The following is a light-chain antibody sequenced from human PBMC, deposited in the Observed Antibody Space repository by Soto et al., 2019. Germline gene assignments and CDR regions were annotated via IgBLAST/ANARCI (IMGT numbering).Light chain of an antibody. Sequence: QSALTQPASVSGSPGQSITISCTGSSSDIGAYNDVSWYQQHPGKAPKLMIHDVSDRPSGVSDRFSGSKTGNMASLTISGLQAEDEAHYYCRSFTGSSPIYVFGTGTKVTVL. CDR3: RSFTGSSPIYV. V-gene: IGLV2-14*01. CDR2: DVS. J-gene: IGLJ1*01. CDR1: SSDIGAYND.